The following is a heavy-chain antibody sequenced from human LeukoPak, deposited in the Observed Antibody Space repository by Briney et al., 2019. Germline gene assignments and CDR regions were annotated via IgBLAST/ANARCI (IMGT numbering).Heavy chain of an antibody. CDR2: ISYDGSNR. CDR3: ARGQGSGWPYYFDY. Sequence: GGSLRLSCAASGFTFSNFAMHWVRQAPGKGLEWVAVISYDGSNRYYADSVKGRFTISRDNSKSMVYLQMNSLRPEDTAVYYCARGQGSGWPYYFDYWGQGTLVTVSS. D-gene: IGHD6-19*01. J-gene: IGHJ4*02. CDR1: GFTFSNFA. V-gene: IGHV3-30*04.